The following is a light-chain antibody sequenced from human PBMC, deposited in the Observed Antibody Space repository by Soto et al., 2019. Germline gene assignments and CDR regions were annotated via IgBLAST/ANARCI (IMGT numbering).Light chain of an antibody. CDR3: QQSYGTPLI. J-gene: IGKJ4*01. CDR2: AAP. Sequence: DMEMTQSPSSLSASVGDRVTITCRASQSISNYLNWYQHKPGKVPKLLIYAAPSLQSGVPTRFSGSGSGTEFTPTINRLQPEDFATYYCQQSYGTPLIFGGWTKIEIK. CDR1: QSISNY. V-gene: IGKV1-39*01.